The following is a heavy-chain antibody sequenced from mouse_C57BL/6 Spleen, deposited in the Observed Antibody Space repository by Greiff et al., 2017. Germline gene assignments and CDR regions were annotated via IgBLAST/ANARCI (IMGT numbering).Heavy chain of an antibody. D-gene: IGHD1-1*01. CDR1: GYSITSGYY. J-gene: IGHJ2*01. CDR2: ISYDGSN. V-gene: IGHV3-6*01. Sequence: VQLQQSGPGLVKPSQSLSLTCSVTGYSITSGYYWNWIRQFPGNKLEWMGYISYDGSNNYNPSLKNRISITRDTSKNQFFLKLNSVTTEDTATYYCASTTVVALDYWGQGTTLTVSS. CDR3: ASTTVVALDY.